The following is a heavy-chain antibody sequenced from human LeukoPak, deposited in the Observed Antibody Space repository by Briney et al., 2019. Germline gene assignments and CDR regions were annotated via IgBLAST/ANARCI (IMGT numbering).Heavy chain of an antibody. CDR2: IIGSAANT. Sequence: PGGSLRLSCAASGFTFPYYTLGWVRLAPGKGLEWVSSIIGSAANTYYADSVKGRFTISRDNSKNTVYLQMSSLRVEDTAVYYCVKDQNEGDTFMVFDYWGQGTLVTVSS. CDR3: VKDQNEGDTFMVFDY. V-gene: IGHV3-23*01. CDR1: GFTFPYYT. D-gene: IGHD5-18*01. J-gene: IGHJ4*02.